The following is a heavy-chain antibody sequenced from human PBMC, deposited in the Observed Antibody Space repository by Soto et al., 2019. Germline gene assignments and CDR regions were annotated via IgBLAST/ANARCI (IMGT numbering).Heavy chain of an antibody. Sequence: EVQLVESGGGLEQPGQSLRLSCKTSGYSFEGYGVSWFRRAPGKGLEWVALIRSRSYGGATDYAASVMGRFTMSRDDPRSIAYLQTNSLKIEDTAVYYCTRIYGSGTYLPDFWGQGTLGTVSS. CDR1: GYSFEGYG. J-gene: IGHJ4*02. CDR3: TRIYGSGTYLPDF. V-gene: IGHV3-49*03. D-gene: IGHD3-10*01. CDR2: IRSRSYGGAT.